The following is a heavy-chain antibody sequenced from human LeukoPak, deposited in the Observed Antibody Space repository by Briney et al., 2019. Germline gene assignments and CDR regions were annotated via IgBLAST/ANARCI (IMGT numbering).Heavy chain of an antibody. CDR3: AKVDHYYGSGSYYADDY. V-gene: IGHV3-74*01. J-gene: IGHJ4*02. CDR1: GFSFSKYW. Sequence: GGSLRLSCAASGFSFSKYWVHWVRQGPGKGLAYVSGIRGDGRFTSYADSVKGRFTISRDNSKNTLYLQMNSLSAEDTAVYYCAKVDHYYGSGSYYADDYWGQGTLVTVSS. CDR2: IRGDGRFT. D-gene: IGHD3-10*01.